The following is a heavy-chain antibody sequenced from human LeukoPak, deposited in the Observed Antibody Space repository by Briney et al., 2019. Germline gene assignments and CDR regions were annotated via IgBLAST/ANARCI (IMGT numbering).Heavy chain of an antibody. J-gene: IGHJ4*02. D-gene: IGHD6-19*01. V-gene: IGHV3-11*01. Sequence: GGSLRLSCAASGFTFSDYYMSWIRQAPGKGLEWVSYISSSGSTIYYADSVKGRFTISWDNAKNSLYLQMNSLRAEDTAVYYCARVKHSSGWYHYFDYWGQGTLVTVSS. CDR1: GFTFSDYY. CDR3: ARVKHSSGWYHYFDY. CDR2: ISSSGSTI.